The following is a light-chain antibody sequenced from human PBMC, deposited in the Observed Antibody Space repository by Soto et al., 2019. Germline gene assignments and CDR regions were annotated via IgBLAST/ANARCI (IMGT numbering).Light chain of an antibody. Sequence: SYELTQPPSVSVAPGKTATITCGGNNIGSQTVHWYQQRPGQAPVVVIYYDSDRPSGIPERFSGSKSGNTATLTISRVEAGDEADYYCQVWDTGSDHRIFGGGTKVTVL. CDR1: NIGSQT. CDR2: YDS. V-gene: IGLV3-21*04. CDR3: QVWDTGSDHRI. J-gene: IGLJ2*01.